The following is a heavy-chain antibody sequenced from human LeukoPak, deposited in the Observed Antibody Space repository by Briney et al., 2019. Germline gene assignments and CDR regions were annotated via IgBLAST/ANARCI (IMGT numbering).Heavy chain of an antibody. D-gene: IGHD5-24*01. CDR2: INHIGST. CDR1: GGTFSTYY. V-gene: IGHV4-34*01. CDR3: ARGESGYNDAFDI. Sequence: SETLSLTCAVYGGTFSTYYWTWIRQPPGKGLEWVGEINHIGSTNYNPSLKSRVTISIDTSKNQFSLKLSSVTAADTAVYYCARGESGYNDAFDIWGQGTMVTVSS. J-gene: IGHJ3*02.